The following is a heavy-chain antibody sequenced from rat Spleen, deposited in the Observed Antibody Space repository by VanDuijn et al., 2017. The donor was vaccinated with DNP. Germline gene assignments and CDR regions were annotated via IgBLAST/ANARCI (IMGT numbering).Heavy chain of an antibody. J-gene: IGHJ2*01. CDR3: ARWSDYFDY. CDR1: GFTFSAYY. Sequence: EVHLVASGGDLVQPGGSLKLSCAASGFTFSAYYMAWVRQAPTKGLEWVAVISYDGGTTYYRDSVRGRFTISRDNARSSLYLQMDSLRSEDTATYYCARWSDYFDYWGQGVMVTVSS. D-gene: IGHD1-12*02. V-gene: IGHV5-20*01. CDR2: ISYDGGTT.